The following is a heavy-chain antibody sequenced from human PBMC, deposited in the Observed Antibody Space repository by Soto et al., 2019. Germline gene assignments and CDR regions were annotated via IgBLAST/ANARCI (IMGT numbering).Heavy chain of an antibody. J-gene: IGHJ6*02. CDR2: IHPNNGDT. D-gene: IGHD2-15*01. Sequence: ASVKVYCKTSGYTFTGYYMHWVRQAPEQGLEWMGWIHPNNGDTNYAEKFQGGVTMTRDKSISTVYMELTRLTSDDTAVYFCAKWSEDMRPFYGMDVWYQGTMGTVS. CDR1: GYTFTGYY. CDR3: AKWSEDMRPFYGMDV. V-gene: IGHV1-2*02.